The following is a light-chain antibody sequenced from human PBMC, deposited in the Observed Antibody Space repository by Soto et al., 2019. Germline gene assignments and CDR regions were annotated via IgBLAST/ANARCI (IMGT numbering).Light chain of an antibody. V-gene: IGKV1-39*01. CDR2: AAS. J-gene: IGKJ3*01. Sequence: DIQMTQSPSSLSASVGDRVTITCRASQSISNYLNWYQQKPGKAPMLLIYAASSLQSGVPSMFSGSGSGTDFTLTISSLQPEDFATYSCQQSYTTLFTFGPGTNVDI. CDR1: QSISNY. CDR3: QQSYTTLFT.